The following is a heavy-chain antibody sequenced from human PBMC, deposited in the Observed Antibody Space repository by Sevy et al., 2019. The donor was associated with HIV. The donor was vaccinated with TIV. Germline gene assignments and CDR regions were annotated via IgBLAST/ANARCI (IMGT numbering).Heavy chain of an antibody. CDR2: ISDTSGYI. V-gene: IGHV3-21*06. D-gene: IGHD6-19*01. Sequence: GGSLRLSCAASGVSLNTYSRNWVRQAPGKGLEWFSSISDTSGYIFYADLVKGRFTMSRDNARNSLYLQMNSLRAEDTAVYYCARDAGSGWQKYFQQWGQGTLVTVSS. CDR1: GVSLNTYS. J-gene: IGHJ1*01. CDR3: ARDAGSGWQKYFQQ.